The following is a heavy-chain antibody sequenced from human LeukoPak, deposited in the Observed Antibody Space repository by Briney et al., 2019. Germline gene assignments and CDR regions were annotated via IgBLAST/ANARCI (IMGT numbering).Heavy chain of an antibody. D-gene: IGHD2-15*01. V-gene: IGHV3-53*01. J-gene: IGHJ4*02. Sequence: GGSLRLSCVVAGVAVNSYFMGWVRQAPGKGLEWVSLISTEGLTYYADSVKGRFTISRDNSKNSLYLQMNSLRAEDTAFYYCARGRGGDWDQGTLVTVSS. CDR3: ARGRGGD. CDR2: ISTEGLT. CDR1: GVAVNSYF.